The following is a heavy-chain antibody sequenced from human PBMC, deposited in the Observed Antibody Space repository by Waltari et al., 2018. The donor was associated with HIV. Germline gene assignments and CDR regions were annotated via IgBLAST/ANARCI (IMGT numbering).Heavy chain of an antibody. D-gene: IGHD4-17*01. CDR3: ARVTTVTGDSYFYYGMDV. V-gene: IGHV1-2*06. CDR1: GYTFTGYY. J-gene: IGHJ6*02. CDR2: INPTMGGT. Sequence: QVQLVQSGAEVRKPGASVKVSCKASGYTFTGYYLHWVRQAPGQGLEWMGRINPTMGGTNDAQKLQARVTMTRDTAIGAAYMELSSLRPNDTAVYYCARVTTVTGDSYFYYGMDVWGQGTTVTVSS.